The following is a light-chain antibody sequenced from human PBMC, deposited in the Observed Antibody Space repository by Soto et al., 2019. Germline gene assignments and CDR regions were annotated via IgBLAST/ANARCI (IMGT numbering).Light chain of an antibody. CDR1: QSVSSS. Sequence: DIPMTQSPSTLSAFVGDRVTITCRASQSVSSSLAWYQQKPGKAPKLLIYDASTLESGVPSRFSGSGYGTEFTITINSLQPGDFATYYCQQYESFSPYTFGQGTRLEI. V-gene: IGKV1-5*01. CDR3: QQYESFSPYT. J-gene: IGKJ2*01. CDR2: DAS.